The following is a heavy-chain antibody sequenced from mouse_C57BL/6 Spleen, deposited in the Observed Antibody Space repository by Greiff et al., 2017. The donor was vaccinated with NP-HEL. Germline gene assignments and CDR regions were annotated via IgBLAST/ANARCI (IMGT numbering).Heavy chain of an antibody. Sequence: VQLQQSGAELMKPGASVKLSCKATGYTFTGYWIEWVKQRPGHGLEWIGEILPGSGSNTYNEKFKGKATFTADTSSNTAYMQLSSLRTEDSAIYYCARRGWLLSIAYWGQGTLVTVSA. CDR1: GYTFTGYW. CDR3: ARRGWLLSIAY. CDR2: ILPGSGSN. V-gene: IGHV1-9*01. J-gene: IGHJ3*01. D-gene: IGHD2-3*01.